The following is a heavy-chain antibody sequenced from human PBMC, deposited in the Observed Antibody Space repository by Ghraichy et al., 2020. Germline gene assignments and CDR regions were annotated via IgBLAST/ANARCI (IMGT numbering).Heavy chain of an antibody. CDR1: GYSISSGYY. J-gene: IGHJ5*02. Sequence: SETLSLTCTVSGYSISSGYYWGWIRQPPGKGLEWIGSIYHSGSTYYNPSLKSRVTISVDTSKNQFSLKLSSVTAADTAVYYCARVSYGSGVNGWFDPWGQGTLVTVSS. D-gene: IGHD3-10*01. CDR2: IYHSGST. CDR3: ARVSYGSGVNGWFDP. V-gene: IGHV4-38-2*02.